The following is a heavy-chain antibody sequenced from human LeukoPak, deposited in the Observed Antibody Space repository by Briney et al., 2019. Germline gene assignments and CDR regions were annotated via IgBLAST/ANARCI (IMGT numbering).Heavy chain of an antibody. J-gene: IGHJ4*02. V-gene: IGHV1-18*01. CDR2: ISAYNGNT. D-gene: IGHD6-19*01. CDR1: GYTFTIYG. CDR3: GSNRPSSAWYVLDY. Sequence: GASVKVSCKASGYTFTIYGLSWVRQAPGQGLEWMGWISAYNGNTNYAQKLQGRVTMTTDTSTSTAYMELRSLRSDDTAVYYCGSNRPSSAWYVLDYWGQGTLVTVSS.